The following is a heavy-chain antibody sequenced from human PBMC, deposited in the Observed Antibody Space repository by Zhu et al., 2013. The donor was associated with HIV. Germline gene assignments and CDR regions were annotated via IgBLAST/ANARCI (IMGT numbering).Heavy chain of an antibody. CDR2: INPNSGGT. V-gene: IGHV1-2*04. Sequence: QVQLVQSGAEVKKPGASVKVSCKASGYTFTGYYMHWVRQAPGQGLEWMGWINPNSGGTNYAQKFQGWVTMTRDTSISTAYMELGRLRSDDTAVYYCARGPYYYDSSGYSNWFDPWGQGTLVTVSS. D-gene: IGHD3-22*01. CDR1: GYTFTGYY. J-gene: IGHJ5*02. CDR3: ARGPYYYDSSGYSNWFDP.